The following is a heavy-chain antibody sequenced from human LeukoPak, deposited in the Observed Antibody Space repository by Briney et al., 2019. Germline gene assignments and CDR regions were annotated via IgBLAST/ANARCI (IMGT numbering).Heavy chain of an antibody. CDR3: AKDATMVRGVADFIDY. Sequence: GGSLRLSCAASGFTFSSYGMHWVRQAPGKGLEWVAAISYDGSNEYYVDSVKGRFTISRDNSKNTLFLQINSLRVEDTAVYYCAKDATMVRGVADFIDYWGQGTLVTVSS. CDR1: GFTFSSYG. V-gene: IGHV3-30*18. J-gene: IGHJ4*02. CDR2: ISYDGSNE. D-gene: IGHD3-10*01.